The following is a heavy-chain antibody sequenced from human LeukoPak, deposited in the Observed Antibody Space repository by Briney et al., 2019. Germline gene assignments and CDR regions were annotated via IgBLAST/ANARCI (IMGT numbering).Heavy chain of an antibody. J-gene: IGHJ4*02. CDR2: ISYDGSNK. CDR3: ARVDYDILTGIIDY. V-gene: IGHV3-30-3*01. D-gene: IGHD3-9*01. Sequence: GGSLRLSCAASGFTFSSYAMHWVRQAPGKGLEWAAVISYDGSNKYYADSVKGRFTISRDNSKNTLYLQMNSLRAEDTAVYYCARVDYDILTGIIDYWGQGTLVTVSS. CDR1: GFTFSSYA.